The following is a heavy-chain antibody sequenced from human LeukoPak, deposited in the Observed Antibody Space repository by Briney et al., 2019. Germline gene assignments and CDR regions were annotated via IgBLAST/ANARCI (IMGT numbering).Heavy chain of an antibody. CDR2: IFYSGST. Sequence: SSETLSLTCTVSGGSISSSYYYWGWIRQPPGKGLEWIGSIFYSGSTCHNPSLKSRVTISLDTSKNQFSLRLSSVTAADTAVYYCARHSAVTTFIFDYWGQGTLVTVSS. J-gene: IGHJ4*02. V-gene: IGHV4-39*01. D-gene: IGHD4-17*01. CDR3: ARHSAVTTFIFDY. CDR1: GGSISSSYYY.